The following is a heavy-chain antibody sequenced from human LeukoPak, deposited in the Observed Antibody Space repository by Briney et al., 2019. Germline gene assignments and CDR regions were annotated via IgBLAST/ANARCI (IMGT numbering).Heavy chain of an antibody. V-gene: IGHV4-4*07. CDR2: IYTSGST. Sequence: PSETLSLTCTVSGGSISSYYWSWIRQPAGKGLEWIGRIYTSGSTNYNPSLKSRVTMSVDTSKNQFSLKLSSVTAADTAVYYCARDGVYSSLSLYFQHWGQGTLVTVSS. CDR3: ARDGVYSSLSLYFQH. D-gene: IGHD6-6*01. J-gene: IGHJ1*01. CDR1: GGSISSYY.